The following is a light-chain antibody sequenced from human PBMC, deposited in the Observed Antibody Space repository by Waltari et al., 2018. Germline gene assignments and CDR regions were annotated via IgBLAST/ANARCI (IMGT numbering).Light chain of an antibody. CDR1: QIVSNNY. Sequence: NVLTQSPGTLPLSPGARTTLSCRASQIVSNNYLAWYQQQPGQAPRLLIYGVSSRATGIPDRFSGSGSGTDFTLTISRLEPEDSAVYFCHLYGSARTFGGGTKVEIK. CDR2: GVS. J-gene: IGKJ4*01. CDR3: HLYGSART. V-gene: IGKV3-20*01.